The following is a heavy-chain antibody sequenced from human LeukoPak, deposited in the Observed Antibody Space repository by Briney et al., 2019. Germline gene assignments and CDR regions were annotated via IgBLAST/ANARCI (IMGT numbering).Heavy chain of an antibody. V-gene: IGHV4-61*02. CDR2: IYYSGST. CDR1: GGSISSGSYY. Sequence: SQTLSLTCTVSGGSISSGSYYWSWIRQPAGKGLEWIGSIYYSGSTYYNPSLKSRVTISVDTSKNQFSLKLSSVTAADTAVYYCARVRYYYYYMDVWGKGTTVTVSS. CDR3: ARVRYYYYYMDV. J-gene: IGHJ6*03. D-gene: IGHD3-10*01.